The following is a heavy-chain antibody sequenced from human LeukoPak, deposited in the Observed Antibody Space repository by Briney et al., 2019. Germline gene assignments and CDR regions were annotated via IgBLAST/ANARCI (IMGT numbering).Heavy chain of an antibody. CDR3: ARDNYYDSSGPVDY. CDR1: GFTFSSYW. Sequence: PGGSLRLSCAASGFTFSSYWMSWVRQAPGKGLEWVANIKQDGSEKYYVDSVKGRFTISRDNAKNSLYLQMNSLRAEDTAVYYCARDNYYDSSGPVDYWGQGTLVTVSS. CDR2: IKQDGSEK. D-gene: IGHD3-22*01. J-gene: IGHJ4*02. V-gene: IGHV3-7*01.